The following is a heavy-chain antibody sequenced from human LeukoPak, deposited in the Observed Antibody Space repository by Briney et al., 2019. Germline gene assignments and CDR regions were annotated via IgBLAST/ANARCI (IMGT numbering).Heavy chain of an antibody. D-gene: IGHD1-1*01. CDR3: ARELERVRAFDI. CDR2: IIPIFGTA. Sequence: SVKVFCKASGGTFSSYAISWVRQAPGQGLEWMGGIIPIFGTANYAQKFQGRVTITADESTSTAYMELSSLRSEDTAVYYCARELERVRAFDIWGQGTMVTVSS. V-gene: IGHV1-69*01. J-gene: IGHJ3*02. CDR1: GGTFSSYA.